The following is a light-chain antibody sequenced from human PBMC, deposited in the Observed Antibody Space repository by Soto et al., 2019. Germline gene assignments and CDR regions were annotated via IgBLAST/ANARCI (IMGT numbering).Light chain of an antibody. J-gene: IGKJ5*01. Sequence: IQMTQSPYTLSASVRDRVTITCRASQRISNSLAWYQQKPGKAPKLLIYDASSLESGVPSRFSGSASGTEFTLTISRLQTDDFETYFCHSRAFGQGTRLEI. CDR3: HSRA. CDR1: QRISNS. V-gene: IGKV1-5*01. CDR2: DAS.